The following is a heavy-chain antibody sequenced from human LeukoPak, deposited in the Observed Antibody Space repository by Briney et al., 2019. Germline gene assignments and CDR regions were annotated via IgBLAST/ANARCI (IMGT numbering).Heavy chain of an antibody. CDR3: ARDRTGYYDSSGYPLDAFDI. Sequence: SQTLSLTCTVSGGSISSGSYYWSWIRQPAGKGLEWIGRIYTSGSTNYNPSLKSRVTISVDTSKNQFSLKLSSVTAADTAVYYCARDRTGYYDSSGYPLDAFDIWGQGTIVTVSS. CDR2: IYTSGST. D-gene: IGHD3-22*01. J-gene: IGHJ3*02. CDR1: GGSISSGSYY. V-gene: IGHV4-61*02.